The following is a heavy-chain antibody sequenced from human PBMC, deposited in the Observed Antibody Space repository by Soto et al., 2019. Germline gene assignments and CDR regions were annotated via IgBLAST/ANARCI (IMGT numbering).Heavy chain of an antibody. J-gene: IGHJ4*02. CDR3: AIRPAVAGTRQFDY. CDR1: GYTFTGYY. Sequence: ASVKVSCKASGYTFTGYYMHWVRQAPGQGLEWMGWISPNGGGTNYAQKFQGRVTMTRDTSISTAYMELSRLRSDDTAVYYCAIRPAVAGTRQFDYWGQGTLVTVSS. D-gene: IGHD6-19*01. V-gene: IGHV1-2*02. CDR2: ISPNGGGT.